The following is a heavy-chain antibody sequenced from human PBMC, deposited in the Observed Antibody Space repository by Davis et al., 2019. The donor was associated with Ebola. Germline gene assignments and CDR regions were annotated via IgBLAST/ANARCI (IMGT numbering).Heavy chain of an antibody. Sequence: SVPVSCKASRYTFTSYGINWVRQAPGQGLEWMGWISAYNGNTNYAQKLQGRVTMTTDTSTSTAYMELRSLRSDDTAVYYCARLDSSGWSVKFDYWGQGTLVTVSS. CDR3: ARLDSSGWSVKFDY. J-gene: IGHJ4*02. V-gene: IGHV1-18*01. D-gene: IGHD6-19*01. CDR2: ISAYNGNT. CDR1: RYTFTSYG.